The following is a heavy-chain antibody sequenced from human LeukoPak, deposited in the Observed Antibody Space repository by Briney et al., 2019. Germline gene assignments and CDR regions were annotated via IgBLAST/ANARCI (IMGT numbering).Heavy chain of an antibody. CDR3: NSPLWFGDLSPNWFDP. CDR2: IRSKVYGGTT. CDR1: GFTFGEYP. D-gene: IGHD3-10*01. Sequence: GGSLRLSCTASGFTFGEYPMSWFRQAPGKGLEWVAFIRSKVYGGTTEYAASVKGRFTISRDDSKSIAYLQMNSLKTEDTAVYYCNSPLWFGDLSPNWFDPWGQGTLVTVSS. V-gene: IGHV3-49*03. J-gene: IGHJ5*02.